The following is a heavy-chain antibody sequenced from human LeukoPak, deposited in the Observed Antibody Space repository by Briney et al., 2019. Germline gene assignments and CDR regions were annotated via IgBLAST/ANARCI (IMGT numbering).Heavy chain of an antibody. CDR3: ATSSLARDYFFAFDI. D-gene: IGHD3-10*01. Sequence: GASVKVSCKVSGYTLTELSMHWVRQAPGKGLEWMGGFDPEDGETIYAQKFQGRVTMTEDTSTDTTYMELSSLRSEDTAVYYCATSSLARDYFFAFDIWGQGTMVTVSS. CDR1: GYTLTELS. V-gene: IGHV1-24*01. CDR2: FDPEDGET. J-gene: IGHJ3*02.